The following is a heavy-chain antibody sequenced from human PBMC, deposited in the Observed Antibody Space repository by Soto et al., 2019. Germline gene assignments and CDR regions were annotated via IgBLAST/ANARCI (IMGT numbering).Heavy chain of an antibody. CDR3: ATTYGDLSTPHPDY. CDR1: GGSISSGGYY. J-gene: IGHJ4*02. CDR2: IYYSGST. Sequence: QVQLQESGPGLVKPSQTLSLTCTVSGGSISSGGYYWSWIRQHPGKGLEWIGYIYYSGSTYYNPSLKSRATIAVDTSKNQFSLKLSSVTAADTAVYYCATTYGDLSTPHPDYWGQGTLVTVSS. D-gene: IGHD4-17*01. V-gene: IGHV4-31*03.